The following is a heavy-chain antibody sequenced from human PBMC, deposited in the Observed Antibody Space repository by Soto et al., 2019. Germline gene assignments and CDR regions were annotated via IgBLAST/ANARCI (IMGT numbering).Heavy chain of an antibody. V-gene: IGHV1-8*01. Sequence: ASVKVSCKASGYTFTSYDINWVRQATGQGREWMGWMNPNSGNTGYAQKFQGRVTMTRNTSISTAYMELSSLRSEDTAVYYCAGGYSSGWYVAYYYYGMDVWGQGTTVTVSS. CDR1: GYTFTSYD. J-gene: IGHJ6*02. CDR3: AGGYSSGWYVAYYYYGMDV. CDR2: MNPNSGNT. D-gene: IGHD6-19*01.